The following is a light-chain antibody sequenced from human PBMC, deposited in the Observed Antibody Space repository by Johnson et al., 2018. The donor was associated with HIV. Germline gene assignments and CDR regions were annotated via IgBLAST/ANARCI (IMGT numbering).Light chain of an antibody. Sequence: QSVLTQPPSVSAAPGQKVTISCSGSSSNIGNNYVSWYQQLPGTAPKLLIYENTKRPSGIPDRCSGSKSGTSATLGITGLQTGDEADYYCGTWDSSLSVGVYVFGTGTNVTVL. CDR1: SSNIGNNY. CDR3: GTWDSSLSVGVYV. J-gene: IGLJ1*01. V-gene: IGLV1-51*02. CDR2: ENT.